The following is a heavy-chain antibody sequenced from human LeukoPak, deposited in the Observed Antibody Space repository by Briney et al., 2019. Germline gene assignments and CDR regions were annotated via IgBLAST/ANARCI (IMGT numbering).Heavy chain of an antibody. CDR3: ARDLIRVVAAAGTSYYYGMDV. V-gene: IGHV6-1*01. CDR2: TYYRSKWYN. J-gene: IGHJ6*02. D-gene: IGHD6-13*01. Sequence: SQTLSLTCAISGDSVSSNSAAWNWIRQSPSRGLEWLGRTYYRSKWYNDYAVSVKSRITINPDTSKNQFSLQLNSVTPEDTAVYYCARDLIRVVAAAGTSYYYGMDVWGQGTTVTVSS. CDR1: GDSVSSNSAA.